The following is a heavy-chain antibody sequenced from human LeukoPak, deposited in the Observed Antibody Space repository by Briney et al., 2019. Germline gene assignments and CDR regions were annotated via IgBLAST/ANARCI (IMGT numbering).Heavy chain of an antibody. V-gene: IGHV3-48*03. CDR1: GFTSSSYA. CDR3: ARESTVTTLGLDY. J-gene: IGHJ4*02. Sequence: GGSLRLSCAASGFTSSSYAMNWVRQAPGKGLEWVSYISSSGSTIYYADSVKGRFAISRDNAKNSLYLQMNSLRAEDTAVYYCARESTVTTLGLDYWGQGTLVTVSS. CDR2: ISSSGSTI. D-gene: IGHD4-17*01.